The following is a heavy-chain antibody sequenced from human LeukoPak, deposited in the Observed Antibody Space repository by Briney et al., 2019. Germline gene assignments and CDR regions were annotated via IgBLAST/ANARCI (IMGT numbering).Heavy chain of an antibody. CDR2: INWNGGST. D-gene: IGHD2-21*02. J-gene: IGHJ4*02. CDR1: GFTFDDYG. Sequence: GGSLRLSCAASGFTFDDYGMSWVRQAPGEGLEWVSGINWNGGSTGYADSVKGRFTISRDNAKNSQYLQMNSLRVEDTALYYCARAQTYGDSRLLLDYWGQGTLVTVSS. V-gene: IGHV3-20*04. CDR3: ARAQTYGDSRLLLDY.